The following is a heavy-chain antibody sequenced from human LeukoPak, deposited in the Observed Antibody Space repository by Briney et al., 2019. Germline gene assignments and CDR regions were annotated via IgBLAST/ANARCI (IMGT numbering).Heavy chain of an antibody. Sequence: GASVKVSCKASGYTFTGYYMHWVRQAPGQGLEWMGWINPNSGGTNYAQKFQGRVTMTRDTSISTAYMELSRLRSDDTAVYYCARDRTITMVRGVIWFDPGAREPWSPSPQ. V-gene: IGHV1-2*02. CDR2: INPNSGGT. CDR3: ARDRTITMVRGVIWFDP. J-gene: IGHJ5*02. CDR1: GYTFTGYY. D-gene: IGHD3-10*01.